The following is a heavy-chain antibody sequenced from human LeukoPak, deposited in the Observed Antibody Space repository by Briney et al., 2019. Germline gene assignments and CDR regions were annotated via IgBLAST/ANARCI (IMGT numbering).Heavy chain of an antibody. CDR1: GFSFSNFG. CDR2: ISYDGSNK. V-gene: IGHV3-30*03. J-gene: IGHJ4*02. Sequence: GGSLRLSCAASGFSFSNFGMHWVRQAPGKGLEWVAVISYDGSNKYFVDSVKGRFTISRDNSKNTLYLQMNSLRAEDTAVYYCASVRYYYDSSGYYYVGDFDYWGQGTLVTVSS. CDR3: ASVRYYYDSSGYYYVGDFDY. D-gene: IGHD3-22*01.